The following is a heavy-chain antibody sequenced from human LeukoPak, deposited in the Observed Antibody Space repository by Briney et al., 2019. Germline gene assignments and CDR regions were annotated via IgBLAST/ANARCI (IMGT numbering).Heavy chain of an antibody. CDR3: TTEEWLVSFDY. Sequence: GGSLRLSCAASGFTFSNAWMSWVRQAPGKGLEWVGRIKSKTDGGTTDYAAPVKGRFTISSDDSKITLYLQMNRLKTEDTAVYSCTTEEWLVSFDYWGQGTLVTVSS. J-gene: IGHJ4*02. V-gene: IGHV3-15*01. CDR2: IKSKTDGGTT. D-gene: IGHD6-19*01. CDR1: GFTFSNAW.